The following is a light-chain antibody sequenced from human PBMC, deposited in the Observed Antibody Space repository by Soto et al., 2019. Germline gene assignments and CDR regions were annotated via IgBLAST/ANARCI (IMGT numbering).Light chain of an antibody. J-gene: IGLJ1*01. V-gene: IGLV2-14*01. CDR1: SSDVGGYNY. Sequence: QSVLTQPASVSGSPGQSITFSCTGTSSDVGGYNYVSWYQQHPGKAPKLMIYDVSNRPSGVSNRFSGAKSGNTAALTISGLHAVYEADYNSSSYTISSTVFGTGTRVT. CDR3: SSYTISSTV. CDR2: DVS.